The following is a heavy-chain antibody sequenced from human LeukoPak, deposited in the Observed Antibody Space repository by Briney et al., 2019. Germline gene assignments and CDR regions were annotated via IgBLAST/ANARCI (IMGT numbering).Heavy chain of an antibody. CDR2: IIPIFGTA. D-gene: IGHD3-10*01. Sequence: SVKVSCKACGCTFSSYAMIWVRQAPGHGREWMGGIIPIFGTANYAQKFQGRVTMATDTSTSTVHMELRSSRSDDTAVYYCARTMGVHAFDIWGQGTMVTVSS. V-gene: IGHV1-69*05. J-gene: IGHJ3*02. CDR1: GCTFSSYA. CDR3: ARTMGVHAFDI.